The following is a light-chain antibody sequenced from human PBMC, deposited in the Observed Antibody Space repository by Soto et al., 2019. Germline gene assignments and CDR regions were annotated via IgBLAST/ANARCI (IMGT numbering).Light chain of an antibody. V-gene: IGKV2-28*01. J-gene: IGKJ1*01. CDR2: LVS. Sequence: DILMTQSPLSLPVTPGEPASISCRSSQSLLHSNGYTYLDWYLQKPGQSPQLLIYLVSNRASGVPDRFRGSGSGTDFTLKISRVEAEDVGVYCCMQALQTPWTFGQGTKVEIK. CDR1: QSLLHSNGYTY. CDR3: MQALQTPWT.